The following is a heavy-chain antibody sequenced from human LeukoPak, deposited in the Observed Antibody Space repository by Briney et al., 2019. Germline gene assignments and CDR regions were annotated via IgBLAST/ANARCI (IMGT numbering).Heavy chain of an antibody. CDR1: GFTFSSFS. D-gene: IGHD2-8*02. Sequence: PGGSLRLSCGASGFTFSSFSMNWVRQAPGKGLEWVSSITPTSSYIYYADSVRGRFTISRDNAKNSLFLQMDSLSAEDTAVYYCVRLRRSSATGGCYYYYDYWGQGILVTVSS. CDR3: VRLRRSSATGGCYYYYDY. V-gene: IGHV3-21*01. J-gene: IGHJ4*02. CDR2: ITPTSSYI.